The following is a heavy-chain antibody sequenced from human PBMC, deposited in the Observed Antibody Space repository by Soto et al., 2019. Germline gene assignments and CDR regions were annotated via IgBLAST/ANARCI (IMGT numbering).Heavy chain of an antibody. V-gene: IGHV4-59*12. CDR3: ARGRVVRGVTWWFDP. Sequence: PSETLSLTCTVSGGSISSYYWSWIRQPPGKGLEWIGYIYYSGSTNYNPSLKSRVTISVDTSKNQFSLKLSSVTAADTAVYYCARGRVVRGVTWWFDPWGQGTLVTVSS. J-gene: IGHJ5*02. CDR1: GGSISSYY. CDR2: IYYSGST. D-gene: IGHD3-10*01.